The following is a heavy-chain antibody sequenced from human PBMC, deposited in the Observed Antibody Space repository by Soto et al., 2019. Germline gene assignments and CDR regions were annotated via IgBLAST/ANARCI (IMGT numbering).Heavy chain of an antibody. V-gene: IGHV1-69*13. Sequence: GASVKVSCKASGYTFTSYAMHWVRQAPGQRLEWMGGIIPIFGTANYAQKFQGRVTITADESTSTAYMELSSLRSEDTAVYYCAISGYCSGGSCYGPYFDYWGQGTLVTVSS. CDR3: AISGYCSGGSCYGPYFDY. D-gene: IGHD2-15*01. CDR2: IIPIFGTA. J-gene: IGHJ4*02. CDR1: GYTFTSYA.